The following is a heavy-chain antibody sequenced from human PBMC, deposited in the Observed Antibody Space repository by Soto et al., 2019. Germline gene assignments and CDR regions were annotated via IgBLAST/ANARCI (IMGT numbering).Heavy chain of an antibody. CDR1: GFTFRGSA. CDR3: TAPGSTADV. J-gene: IGHJ6*04. Sequence: EVQLVESGGGLVQPGGSLKLSCAASGFTFRGSAMHWVRQASGKGLEWVGRIRSKANSYATAYAASVKGRFTISRDDSKNTAYLQMNSLKTEDTAVYYCTAPGSTADVWGKGTTVTVSS. V-gene: IGHV3-73*01. CDR2: IRSKANSYAT. D-gene: IGHD3-10*01.